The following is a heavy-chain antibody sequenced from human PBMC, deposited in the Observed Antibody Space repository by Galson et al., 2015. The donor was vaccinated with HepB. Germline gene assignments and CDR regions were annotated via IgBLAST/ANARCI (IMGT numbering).Heavy chain of an antibody. CDR3: ASLDTGDYYYRFDY. CDR1: GFTFSSYA. J-gene: IGHJ4*02. Sequence: SLRLSCAASGFTFSSYAMHWVRQAPGKGLEWVAVISYDGGNKYYADSVKGRFTVSRDNSKNTLYLQMNSLRAEDTAVYYCASLDTGDYYYRFDYWGQGTLVTVSS. CDR2: ISYDGGNK. V-gene: IGHV3-30-3*01. D-gene: IGHD3-22*01.